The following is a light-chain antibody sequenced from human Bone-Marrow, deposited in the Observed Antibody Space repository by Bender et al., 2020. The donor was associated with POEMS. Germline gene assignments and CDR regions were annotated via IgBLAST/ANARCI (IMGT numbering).Light chain of an antibody. V-gene: IGLV1-44*01. CDR2: SSH. J-gene: IGLJ3*02. CDR1: SSNIGAHA. Sequence: QSVLTQPPSASGTPGQRVTISCSGGSSNIGAHAVNWYQHLLGTAPKLLIYSSHRRPSEVPDRFSGSRSGTSASLAIRGLQSEDEADYYCAVWDDSLNGWVFGGGTKLTVL. CDR3: AVWDDSLNGWV.